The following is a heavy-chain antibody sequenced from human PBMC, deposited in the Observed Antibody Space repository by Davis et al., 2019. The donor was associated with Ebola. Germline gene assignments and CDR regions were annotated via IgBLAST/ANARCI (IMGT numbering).Heavy chain of an antibody. CDR3: ARLGARYSRPGEYFDY. CDR2: IYPGDSDT. D-gene: IGHD5-18*01. J-gene: IGHJ4*02. CDR1: GYSFTSYW. V-gene: IGHV5-51*01. Sequence: GESLKISCKGSGYSFTSYWIGWVRQMPGKGLEWMGIIYPGDSDTRYSPSFQGQVTISADKSISTAYLQWSSLKASDTAMYYCARLGARYSRPGEYFDYWGQGTLVTVSS.